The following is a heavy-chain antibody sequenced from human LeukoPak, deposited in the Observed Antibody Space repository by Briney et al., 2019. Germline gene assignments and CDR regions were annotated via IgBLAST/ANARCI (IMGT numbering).Heavy chain of an antibody. D-gene: IGHD6-6*01. J-gene: IGHJ6*02. CDR2: ISYDGSNK. V-gene: IGHV3-30-3*01. CDR1: GFTFSCYA. CDR3: AREYSSSFYYYYGMDV. Sequence: PGRSLRLSCAASGFTFSCYAMHWVRQAPGKGLEWVAVISYDGSNKYYADSVKGRFTISRDNSKNTLYLQMNSLRAEDTAVYYCAREYSSSFYYYYGMDVWGQGTTVTVSS.